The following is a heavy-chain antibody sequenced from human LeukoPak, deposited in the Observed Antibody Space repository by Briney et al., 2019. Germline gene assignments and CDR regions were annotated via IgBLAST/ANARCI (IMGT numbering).Heavy chain of an antibody. CDR2: VYYSGST. CDR3: AKSGGYGLIDY. Sequence: SETLSLTCTVSGASIRGSNYFWGWVRQPPGKGLEWIVSVYYSGSTYYNPSLQTRVTISVDTSKNQVSLKLNSVTAADSAMYYCAKSGGYGLIDYWGQGTLVTVSS. D-gene: IGHD1-26*01. CDR1: GASIRGSNYF. V-gene: IGHV4-39*01. J-gene: IGHJ4*01.